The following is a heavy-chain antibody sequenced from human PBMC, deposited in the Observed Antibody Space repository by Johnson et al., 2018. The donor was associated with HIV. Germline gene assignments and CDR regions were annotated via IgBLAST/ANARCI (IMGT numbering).Heavy chain of an antibody. CDR2: ISGGGGTT. CDR1: GFSFSAYA. D-gene: IGHD2-8*01. Sequence: VQLVESGGGLAQPGGSLRLSCAASGFSFSAYAMSWVRQAPGKGLDWVSSISGGGGTTYYADSVKGRFTISRDNFKNTLYLQMNSLRAEDTAVYYCVKDLYCMDGVCRTDFFDIWGQGTMVTVSS. J-gene: IGHJ3*02. V-gene: IGHV3-23*04. CDR3: VKDLYCMDGVCRTDFFDI.